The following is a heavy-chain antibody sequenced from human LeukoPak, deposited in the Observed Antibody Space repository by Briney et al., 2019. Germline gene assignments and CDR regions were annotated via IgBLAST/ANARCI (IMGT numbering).Heavy chain of an antibody. J-gene: IGHJ6*02. D-gene: IGHD5-18*01. CDR3: TRGTIQLWLYSGMDV. CDR1: GFTFGDHA. V-gene: IGHV3-49*04. CDR2: IRSKAYRGTT. Sequence: QPGRSLRLSCRTYGFTFGDHAMSWVRQAPGKGLEWVGFIRSKAYRGTTEYAASVKGRFTISRDDSISIAYLQMNSLKTEDTAVYYCTRGTIQLWLYSGMDVWGQGTTVIVSS.